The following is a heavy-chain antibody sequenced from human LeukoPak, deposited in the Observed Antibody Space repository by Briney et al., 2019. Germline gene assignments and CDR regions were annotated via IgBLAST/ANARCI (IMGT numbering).Heavy chain of an antibody. CDR1: GFTFSSYA. D-gene: IGHD3-3*01. J-gene: IGHJ4*02. CDR3: ARDDDFWSGYSPGD. Sequence: GGSLRLSCAASGFTFSSYAMHWVRQAPGKGLEWVAVISYDGSNKYYADSVKGRFTISRDNSKNTPYLQMNSLRAEDTAVYYCARDDDFWSGYSPGDWGQGTLVTVSS. CDR2: ISYDGSNK. V-gene: IGHV3-30-3*01.